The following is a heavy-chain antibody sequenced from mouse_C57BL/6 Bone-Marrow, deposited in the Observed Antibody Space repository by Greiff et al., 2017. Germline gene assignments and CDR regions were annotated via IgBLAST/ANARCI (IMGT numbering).Heavy chain of an antibody. CDR2: IDPENGDT. CDR1: GFNIKDDY. D-gene: IGHD1-1*01. V-gene: IGHV14-4*01. Sequence: VQLQQSGAELVRPGASVKLSCTASGFNIKDDYMHWVKQRPEQGLEWIGWIDPENGDTEYASKFQGKATITADTSSNKAYLQLSSLTSEDTAVYYCTTTTVVAPFDYWGQGTTLTVSS. CDR3: TTTTVVAPFDY. J-gene: IGHJ2*01.